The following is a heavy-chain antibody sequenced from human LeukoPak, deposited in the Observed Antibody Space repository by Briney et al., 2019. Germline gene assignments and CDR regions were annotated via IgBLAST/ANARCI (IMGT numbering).Heavy chain of an antibody. J-gene: IGHJ6*02. CDR2: IEPSDSYT. D-gene: IGHD6-13*01. CDR1: GYSFTSYW. Sequence: GESLSISCKGSGYSFTSYWISWVRQIPGKGLGWMGRIEPSDSYTDYSPSFQGHATISADKSISTAYLQWSSLKASDTAMYYCASTSSSSPYYYYGMDVWGQGTTVTVSS. V-gene: IGHV5-10-1*01. CDR3: ASTSSSSPYYYYGMDV.